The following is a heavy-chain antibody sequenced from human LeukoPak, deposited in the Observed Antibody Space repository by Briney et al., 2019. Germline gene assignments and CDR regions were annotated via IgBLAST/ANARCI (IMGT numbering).Heavy chain of an antibody. CDR3: ATERNWVFNY. D-gene: IGHD7-27*01. J-gene: IGHJ4*02. V-gene: IGHV3-23*01. CDR1: GFTFSSYA. Sequence: GGSLRLSCAASGFTFSSYAMSWVRQAPGKGLEWVSAITGSGGSTYYADSVKGRFTISRDNSKNTLYVQMNSLRAEDTAVYYCATERNWVFNYWGQGTLVTVSS. CDR2: ITGSGGST.